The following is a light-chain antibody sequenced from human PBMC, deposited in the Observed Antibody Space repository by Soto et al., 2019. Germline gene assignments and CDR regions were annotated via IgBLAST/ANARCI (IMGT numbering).Light chain of an antibody. Sequence: DIVMTQSPDSLAVSLGERATINCKSSQSVLYSSNNKNYLAWYQQKPGQPPKLLIYWASTRESGVPDRFSGSGSGTHFTLTITNLQAEDVAVYYCQQYYSSPPTFGQGTKVDIK. V-gene: IGKV4-1*01. CDR2: WAS. CDR1: QSVLYSSNNKNY. CDR3: QQYYSSPPT. J-gene: IGKJ1*01.